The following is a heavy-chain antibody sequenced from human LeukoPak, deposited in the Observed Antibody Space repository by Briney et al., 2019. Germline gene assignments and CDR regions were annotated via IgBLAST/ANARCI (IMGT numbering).Heavy chain of an antibody. CDR3: AKVFGSHFLGGKRAYYFDY. J-gene: IGHJ4*02. Sequence: GGSLRLSCAASGFTFSSYAMSWVRQAPGKGLEWVSAIGGSGGSTYYADSVKGRFTISRDNPKKTLYLQMDSLRAEDTAVYYCAKVFGSHFLGGKRAYYFDYWGQGTLVTVSS. CDR1: GFTFSSYA. V-gene: IGHV3-23*01. CDR2: IGGSGGST. D-gene: IGHD3-10*02.